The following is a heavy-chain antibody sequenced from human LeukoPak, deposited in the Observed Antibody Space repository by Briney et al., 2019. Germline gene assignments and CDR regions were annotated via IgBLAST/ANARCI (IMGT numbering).Heavy chain of an antibody. CDR2: IYHSGST. V-gene: IGHV4-4*02. J-gene: IGHJ4*02. D-gene: IGHD6-19*01. Sequence: SETLSLTCAVSGGSISSSNWWSWVRQPPGKGLEWIGEIYHSGSTNYNPSLKSRVTISVDKSKNQFSLKLSSVTAADTAVYYCARDSASVAVAGGEFDYWGQGTLVTVSS. CDR3: ARDSASVAVAGGEFDY. CDR1: GGSISSSNW.